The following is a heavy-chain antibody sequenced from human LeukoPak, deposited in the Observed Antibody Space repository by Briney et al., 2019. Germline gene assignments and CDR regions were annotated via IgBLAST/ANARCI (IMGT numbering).Heavy chain of an antibody. CDR1: GGFFSGYY. Sequence: SETLSLTCAVYGGFFSGYYWTWIRQSPGKGLEWIGETDHSGSTIYNPSLKSRVAISVDTSKNQFSLHLSSVTAADTSIYYCAIMAASCIPRGYYYVDVWGKGTTVTVSS. CDR2: TDHSGST. D-gene: IGHD2-2*02. CDR3: AIMAASCIPRGYYYVDV. V-gene: IGHV4-34*01. J-gene: IGHJ6*03.